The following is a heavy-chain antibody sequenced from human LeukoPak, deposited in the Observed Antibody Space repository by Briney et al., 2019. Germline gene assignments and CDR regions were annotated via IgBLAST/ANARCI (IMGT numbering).Heavy chain of an antibody. CDR3: ARAGSQVLRFLEWLLTGEYFDY. V-gene: IGHV3-21*01. CDR1: GFTFSSYS. CDR2: ISSSSSYI. D-gene: IGHD3-3*01. Sequence: GGSLRLSCAASGFTFSSYSMNWVRQAPGKGLEWVSSISSSSSYIYYADSVKGRFNISRDNAKNSLYLQMTSLRAEDTAVYYCARAGSQVLRFLEWLLTGEYFDYWGQGTLVTVSS. J-gene: IGHJ4*02.